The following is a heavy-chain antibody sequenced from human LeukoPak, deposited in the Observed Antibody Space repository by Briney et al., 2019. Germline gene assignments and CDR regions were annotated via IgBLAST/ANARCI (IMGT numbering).Heavy chain of an antibody. CDR2: FDPEDGET. V-gene: IGHV1-24*01. J-gene: IGHJ5*02. CDR3: ARDIVDSGGYYGSGTALDP. CDR1: GYTLTELS. Sequence: ASVKVSCKVSGYTLTELSMHWVRQAPGKGLEWMGGFDPEDGETIYAQKFQGRVTMTEDTSTDTAYMELRSLRSDDTAVYYCARDIVDSGGYYGSGTALDPWGQGTLVTVSS. D-gene: IGHD3-10*01.